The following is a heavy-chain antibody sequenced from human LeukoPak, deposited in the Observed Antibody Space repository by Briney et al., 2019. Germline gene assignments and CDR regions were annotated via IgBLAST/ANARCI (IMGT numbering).Heavy chain of an antibody. CDR2: IYYSGST. J-gene: IGHJ4*02. CDR1: GGSISSGDYY. CDR3: ARGGGYCSSTSCFYFDY. D-gene: IGHD2-2*01. V-gene: IGHV4-30-4*01. Sequence: SQTLSLTCTVSGGSISSGDYYWSWIRQPPGKGLEWIGYIYYSGSTYYNPSLKSRVTISVDTSKNQFPLKLSSVTAADTAVYHCARGGGYCSSTSCFYFDYWGQGTLVTVSS.